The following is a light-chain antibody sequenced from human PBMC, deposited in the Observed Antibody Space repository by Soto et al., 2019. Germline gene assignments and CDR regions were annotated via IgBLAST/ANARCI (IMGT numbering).Light chain of an antibody. J-gene: IGKJ1*01. CDR2: AAS. CDR1: QTVSSSF. Sequence: EIVLTQSPGTLSLSPGERATLSCRASQTVSSSFLAWYQQTPGQAPRLLIYAASSRATGIPDRFSGSGSGTDFTLTISRLEPEDFAVYYCQQYNNWPQTFGQGTKVDIK. V-gene: IGKV3-20*01. CDR3: QQYNNWPQT.